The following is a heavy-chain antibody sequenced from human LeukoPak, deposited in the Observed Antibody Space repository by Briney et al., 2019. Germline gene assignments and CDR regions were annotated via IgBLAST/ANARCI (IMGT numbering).Heavy chain of an antibody. CDR1: GGTFSSYA. CDR2: IIPIFGTA. D-gene: IGHD6-13*01. CDR3: ARLPVSTSWPPPYYMDV. V-gene: IGHV1-69*05. Sequence: SVKVSCKASGGTFSSYASSWVRQAPGQGREWMGGIIPIFGTANYAQKFQGRVTITTDESTITAYMELSSLRSEDTAVYYCARLPVSTSWPPPYYMDVWGKGTTVTVSS. J-gene: IGHJ6*03.